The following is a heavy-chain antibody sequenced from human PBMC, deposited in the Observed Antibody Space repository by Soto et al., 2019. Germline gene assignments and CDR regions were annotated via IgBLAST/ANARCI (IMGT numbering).Heavy chain of an antibody. CDR3: AKATPYYYDSSGYYTNYYYYGMDV. CDR1: GFTFSSYA. J-gene: IGHJ6*02. D-gene: IGHD3-22*01. Sequence: GGSLRLSCAASGFTFSSYAMSWVRQAPGKGLEWVSAISGSGGSTYYADSMKGRFTISRDNSKNTLYLQMNSLRAEDTAVYYCAKATPYYYDSSGYYTNYYYYGMDVWGQGTTVTVSS. V-gene: IGHV3-23*01. CDR2: ISGSGGST.